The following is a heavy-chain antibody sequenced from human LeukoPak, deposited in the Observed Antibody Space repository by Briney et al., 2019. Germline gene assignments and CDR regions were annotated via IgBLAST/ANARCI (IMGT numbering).Heavy chain of an antibody. CDR2: IYYSGST. V-gene: IGHV4-59*01. Sequence: SETLSLTCTVSGGSISSYYWSWIRQPPGKGLEWIGYIYYSGSTNYNPSLKSRVTISVDTSKNQFPLKLSSVTAADTAVYYCAKALGGYSYGYLDYWGQGTLVTVSS. D-gene: IGHD5-18*01. CDR1: GGSISSYY. J-gene: IGHJ4*02. CDR3: AKALGGYSYGYLDY.